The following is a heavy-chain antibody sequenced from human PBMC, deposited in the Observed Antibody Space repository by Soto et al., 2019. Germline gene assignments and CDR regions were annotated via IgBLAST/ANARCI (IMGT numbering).Heavy chain of an antibody. J-gene: IGHJ4*02. CDR1: GFTFSNAW. D-gene: IGHD3-22*01. V-gene: IGHV3-15*01. CDR2: IKSKTDGGTT. Sequence: EVQLVESGGGLVKPGGSLRLSCAASGFTFSNAWMSWVRQAPGKGLEWVGRIKSKTDGGTTDYAAPVKGRFTIPRDDSKNTLYLQMNSLKTEYTAVYYCSTESSIGGYDYWGQGTLVTVSS. CDR3: STESSIGGYDY.